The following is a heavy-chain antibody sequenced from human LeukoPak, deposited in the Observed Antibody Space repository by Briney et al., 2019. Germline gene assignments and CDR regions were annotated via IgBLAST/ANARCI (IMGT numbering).Heavy chain of an antibody. CDR1: GFTFSSYS. V-gene: IGHV3-48*01. Sequence: PGGSLRLSCAASGFTFSSYSMNWVRQAPGKRLEWVSYISSSSSTIYYADSVKGRFTISRDNAKNSLYLQMNSLRAEDTAVYYCARDLKLGSYHETNSFDYWGQGTLVTVSS. CDR3: ARDLKLGSYHETNSFDY. D-gene: IGHD1-26*01. J-gene: IGHJ4*02. CDR2: ISSSSSTI.